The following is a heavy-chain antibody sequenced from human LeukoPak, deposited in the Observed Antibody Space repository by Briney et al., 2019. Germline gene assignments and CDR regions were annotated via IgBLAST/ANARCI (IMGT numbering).Heavy chain of an antibody. J-gene: IGHJ6*03. CDR2: IGQDGSER. Sequence: GGSLRLSCAVSGFDFNNYFMAWFRQAPGKGLEWVANIGQDGSERNYVGSVKGRFTISRDNTKKSLFLQMSGLRVDDTAVYYCARDPAYRGKRDDYNYGAYYYYMDVWGKGTTVTVSS. V-gene: IGHV3-7*01. D-gene: IGHD5-24*01. CDR1: GFDFNNYF. CDR3: ARDPAYRGKRDDYNYGAYYYYMDV.